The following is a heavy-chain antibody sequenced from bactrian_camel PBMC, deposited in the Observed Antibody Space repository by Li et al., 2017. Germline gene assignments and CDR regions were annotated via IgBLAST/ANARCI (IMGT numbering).Heavy chain of an antibody. V-gene: IGHV3S53*01. Sequence: HVQLVESGGGSVQPGASLRLSCAVSGNTVANRCMGWFRQAAGKEREGVAAFGSDGSAAYGDSVKGRFVVSRDADRTTLYLQMSDLKPEDSAMYICAADPRLGRLSCGRSWVQGPRSVNYYRGQGTQVTVS. CDR1: GNTVANRC. CDR3: AADPRLGRLSCGRSWVQGPRSVNYY. D-gene: IGHD6*01. J-gene: IGHJ4*01. CDR2: FGSDGSA.